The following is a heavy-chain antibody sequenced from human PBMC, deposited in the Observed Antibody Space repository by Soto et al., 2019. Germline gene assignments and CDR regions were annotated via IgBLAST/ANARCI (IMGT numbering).Heavy chain of an antibody. CDR2: INHSGST. J-gene: IGHJ4*02. Sequence: PWGALSLTCTFYGVFIRSAESGCHRLCPLLGLEWNGVINHSGSTNYNPYLKSRVTISVDTSKNQFSLKLSSVTAAATAAYYCARSAVAVAAICFYSFEYSGQVTPVNVS. D-gene: IGHD2-21*02. CDR1: GVFIRSAE. V-gene: IGHV4-34*01. CDR3: ARSAVAVAAICFYSFEY.